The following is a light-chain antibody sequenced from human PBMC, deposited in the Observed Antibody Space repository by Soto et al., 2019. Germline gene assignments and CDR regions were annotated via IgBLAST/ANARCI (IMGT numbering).Light chain of an antibody. V-gene: IGLV1-44*01. J-gene: IGLJ2*01. Sequence: QSVLAQPPSASGTPGQRVTISCSGSSSTIGRNTVNWYQQVPGTAPKLLIYNTDQRPSGVPDRFSGSKSGTSASLVISGLQTEDEADYFCASWDDSLSGVLFGGGTKVTVL. CDR1: SSTIGRNT. CDR2: NTD. CDR3: ASWDDSLSGVL.